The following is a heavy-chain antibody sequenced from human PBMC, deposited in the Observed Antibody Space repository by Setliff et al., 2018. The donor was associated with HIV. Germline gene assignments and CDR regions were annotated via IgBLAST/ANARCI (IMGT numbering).Heavy chain of an antibody. CDR1: GVSVSINSYF. CDR2: IYSSGAT. Sequence: PSETLSLTCSVSGVSVSINSYFWSWIRQPPGGGLEFIGYIYSSGATSYSPSLKSRVTLSVDTSKNHFSLKLNSVTAADTAMYYCARVVDADYLDYWGQGTPVTVSS. J-gene: IGHJ4*02. V-gene: IGHV4-61*03. CDR3: ARVVDADYLDY. D-gene: IGHD2-15*01.